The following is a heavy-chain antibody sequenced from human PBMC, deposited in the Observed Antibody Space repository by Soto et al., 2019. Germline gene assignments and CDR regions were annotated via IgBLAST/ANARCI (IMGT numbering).Heavy chain of an antibody. J-gene: IGHJ4*02. Sequence: EVQLLESGGGLVQPGVSLSLYCAASGFTFSSYAMRWVHQAPGKGLERVSAISGRGGSTYYADSVKGRFPISRDNSKNTLYRQMTSLRAEDTAVYYCANDPIPSYDFWSGYYLDYWGQGTLVTVSS. V-gene: IGHV3-23*01. CDR1: GFTFSSYA. CDR2: ISGRGGST. CDR3: ANDPIPSYDFWSGYYLDY. D-gene: IGHD3-3*01.